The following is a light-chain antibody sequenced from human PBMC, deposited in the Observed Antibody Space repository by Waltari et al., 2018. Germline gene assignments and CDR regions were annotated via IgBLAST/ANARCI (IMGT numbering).Light chain of an antibody. CDR3: QHRSNWPLT. CDR2: EAS. CDR1: QSVGNY. V-gene: IGKV3-11*01. Sequence: EIVLTQSPATLSLSPGERATLSCRASQSVGNYLVWYQQKPGQAPRLLIYEASNRATGIPARFSGSGSVTDFTLTISSLEPEDFAVYYCQHRSNWPLTFGGGTKVEIK. J-gene: IGKJ4*01.